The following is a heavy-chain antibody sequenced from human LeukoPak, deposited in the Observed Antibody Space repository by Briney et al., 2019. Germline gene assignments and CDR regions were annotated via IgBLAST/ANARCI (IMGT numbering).Heavy chain of an antibody. Sequence: PGGSLRLSCAASGFTFSSYAMHWVRQAPGKGLEWVAVISYDGSNKYYADSVKGRFTISRDNSKNTLYLQMNSLRAEDTAVYYCARDYTYYDSSGPWGYWGQGTLVTVSS. D-gene: IGHD3-22*01. J-gene: IGHJ4*02. CDR3: ARDYTYYDSSGPWGY. CDR2: ISYDGSNK. CDR1: GFTFSSYA. V-gene: IGHV3-30*04.